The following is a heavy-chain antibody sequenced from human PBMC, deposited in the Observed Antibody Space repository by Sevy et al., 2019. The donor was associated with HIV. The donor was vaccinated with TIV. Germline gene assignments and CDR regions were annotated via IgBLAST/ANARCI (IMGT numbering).Heavy chain of an antibody. V-gene: IGHV3-30-3*01. CDR2: ISYDGSNK. J-gene: IGHJ4*02. CDR3: VRDRGQRSWIQLWLLGGFDY. D-gene: IGHD5-18*01. Sequence: GGSLRLSCAASGFTFSSYAMHWVRQAPGKGLEWVAVISYDGSNKYYADSVKGRFTISRDNSKNTLYLQMNSLRAEDTAVYYCVRDRGQRSWIQLWLLGGFDYWGQGTLVTVSS. CDR1: GFTFSSYA.